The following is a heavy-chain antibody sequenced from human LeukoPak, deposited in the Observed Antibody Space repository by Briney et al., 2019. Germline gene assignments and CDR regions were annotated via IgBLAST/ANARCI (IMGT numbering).Heavy chain of an antibody. V-gene: IGHV4-34*01. CDR3: ARRGVVVVAATEDHYYYYYMDV. Sequence: SETLSLTCAVYGGSFSGYYWSWIRQPPGKGLEWIGEINHRGSTNYNPSLKSRVTISVDTSKNQFSLKLSSVTAADTAVYYCARRGVVVVAATEDHYYYYYMDVWGKGTTVTISS. CDR1: GGSFSGYY. D-gene: IGHD2-15*01. J-gene: IGHJ6*03. CDR2: INHRGST.